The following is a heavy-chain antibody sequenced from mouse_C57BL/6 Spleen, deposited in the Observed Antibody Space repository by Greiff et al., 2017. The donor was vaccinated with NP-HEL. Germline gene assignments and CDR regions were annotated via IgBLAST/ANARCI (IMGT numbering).Heavy chain of an antibody. D-gene: IGHD1-1*01. V-gene: IGHV2-6*03. CDR1: GFSLTSYG. Sequence: VKLQESGPGLVAPSQSLSITCTVSGFSLTSYGVHWVRQPPGKGLEWLVVIWSDGSTTYNSALKSRLSISKDNSKSQVFLKMNSLQTDDTAMYYCARLGSSHYYAMDYWGQGTSVTVSS. CDR3: ARLGSSHYYAMDY. CDR2: IWSDGST. J-gene: IGHJ4*01.